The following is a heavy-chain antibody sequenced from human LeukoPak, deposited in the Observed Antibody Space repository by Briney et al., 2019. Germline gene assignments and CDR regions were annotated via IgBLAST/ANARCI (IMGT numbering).Heavy chain of an antibody. CDR2: VSATGYTT. CDR1: GFTFSSYG. V-gene: IGHV3-23*01. D-gene: IGHD3-10*01. J-gene: IGHJ6*03. Sequence: GGALRLSCVASGFTFSSYGMSWVRQAPGKGLEWVSYVSATGYTTSYADSVKGRFTISRDNAKNTVFLQMNSLRAEDTAVYYCAKDSAFYYIDVWGKGTTVIISS. CDR3: AKDSAFYYIDV.